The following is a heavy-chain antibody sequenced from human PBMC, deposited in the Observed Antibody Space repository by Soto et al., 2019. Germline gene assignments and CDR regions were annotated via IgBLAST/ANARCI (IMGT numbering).Heavy chain of an antibody. J-gene: IGHJ5*02. CDR2: IFYLGSS. V-gene: IGHV4-39*01. D-gene: IGHD3-3*02. CDR3: SRHSLALRKNNWFDP. CDR1: GDSIISSDFY. Sequence: SETLSLTCTVSGDSIISSDFYWGWVRQPPGKGLEWIGSIFYLGSSYYNPSLKSRVTMSVDTSKNQFSLRLRSVTAANTALYFCSRHSLALRKNNWFDPWGQGIMVTVSS.